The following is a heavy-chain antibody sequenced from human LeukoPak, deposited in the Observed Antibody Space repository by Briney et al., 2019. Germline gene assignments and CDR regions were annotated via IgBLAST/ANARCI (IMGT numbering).Heavy chain of an antibody. CDR1: GFTFSSYS. CDR3: AGEAGYCSSTSCPQDAFGI. Sequence: GGSLRLSCAASGFTFSSYSMNWVRQAPGKGLEWVSYISSSSSTIYYADSVKGRFTISRDNAKNSLYLQMNSLRAEDTAVYYCAGEAGYCSSTSCPQDAFGIWGQGTMVTVSS. D-gene: IGHD2-2*01. J-gene: IGHJ3*02. CDR2: ISSSSSTI. V-gene: IGHV3-48*04.